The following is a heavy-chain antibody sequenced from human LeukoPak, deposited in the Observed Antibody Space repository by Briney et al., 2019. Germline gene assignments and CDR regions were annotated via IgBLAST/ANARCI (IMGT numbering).Heavy chain of an antibody. V-gene: IGHV3-66*02. J-gene: IGHJ4*02. D-gene: IGHD1-14*01. Sequence: GGSLRLYCAASGINVSSNYMTWIRQAPGKGLEWVSLIYGGDAAYYAESVRGRFMISRDNLKNTLFLQMNSLRVEDTAVYYCVTSTGQPFMPHDYWGQGTHVTVSS. CDR2: IYGGDAA. CDR1: GINVSSNY. CDR3: VTSTGQPFMPHDY.